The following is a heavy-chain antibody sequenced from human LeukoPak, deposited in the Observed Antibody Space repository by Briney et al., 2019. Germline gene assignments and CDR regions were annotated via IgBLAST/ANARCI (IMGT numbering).Heavy chain of an antibody. J-gene: IGHJ3*02. CDR1: GGSISSYY. CDR3: ARANPRLLWFGELSAGGAFDI. Sequence: PSETLSLTCTVSGGSISSYYWGWIRQPPGKGLEWIGSIYYSGSTYYNPSLKSRVTISVDTSKNQFSLKLSSVTAADTAVYYCARANPRLLWFGELSAGGAFDIWGQGTMVTVSS. D-gene: IGHD3-10*01. V-gene: IGHV4-39*07. CDR2: IYYSGST.